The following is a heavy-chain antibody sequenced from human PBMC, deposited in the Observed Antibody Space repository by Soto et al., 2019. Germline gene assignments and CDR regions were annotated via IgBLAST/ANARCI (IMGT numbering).Heavy chain of an antibody. D-gene: IGHD2-8*02. CDR1: GFSFSISP. CDR3: ARDPKTTGGQHWAFNYFDS. V-gene: IGHV3-30-3*01. CDR2: ISYDGTNK. J-gene: IGHJ4*02. Sequence: GGSLRLSCAASGFSFSISPMHWVRQAPGKGPEGVALISYDGTNKFYADSVKGRFTISRDNSKSTLYLHVDSLRPEDAAVYYCARDPKTTGGQHWAFNYFDSWGQGTLVTVSS.